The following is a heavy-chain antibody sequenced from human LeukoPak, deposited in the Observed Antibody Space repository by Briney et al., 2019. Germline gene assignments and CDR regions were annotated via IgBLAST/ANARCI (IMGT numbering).Heavy chain of an antibody. J-gene: IGHJ6*02. CDR2: ISSSSYI. CDR3: AHLRITMVRGVIDGMDV. Sequence: GGSLRLSCAASGFTFSSYSMNWVRQAPGKGLEWVSSISSSSYIYYADSVKGRFTISRDNAKNSLYLQMNSLRAEDTAVYYCAHLRITMVRGVIDGMDVWGQGTTVTVSS. V-gene: IGHV3-21*01. D-gene: IGHD3-10*01. CDR1: GFTFSSYS.